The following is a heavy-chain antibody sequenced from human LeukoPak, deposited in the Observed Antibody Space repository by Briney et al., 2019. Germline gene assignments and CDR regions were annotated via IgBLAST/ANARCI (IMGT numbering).Heavy chain of an antibody. V-gene: IGHV3-23*01. CDR3: SMPAPYYYDSSYFDY. Sequence: GGSLRLSCAASGFTFSSYAMSWVRQAPGKGLEWVSAISGSGGSTYYAGSVKGRFTISRDNSKNTLYLQMNSLRAEDTAVYYCSMPAPYYYDSSYFDYWGQGTLVTVSS. D-gene: IGHD3-22*01. J-gene: IGHJ4*02. CDR2: ISGSGGST. CDR1: GFTFSSYA.